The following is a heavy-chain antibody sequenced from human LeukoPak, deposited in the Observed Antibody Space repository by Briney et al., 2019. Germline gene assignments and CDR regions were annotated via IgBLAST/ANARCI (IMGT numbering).Heavy chain of an antibody. CDR2: IIPTLEIA. CDR3: ARVLSGSWLWF. D-gene: IGHD5-18*01. CDR1: GGTFSSYA. Sequence: ASVKVSCKASGGTFSSYAIAWVRQAPGQGLEWMGRIIPTLEIANYAQKFQGRVTITADKSTSTAYMELSSLRPEDTAVYYCARVLSGSWLWFWGQGTLVTVSS. V-gene: IGHV1-69*04. J-gene: IGHJ4*02.